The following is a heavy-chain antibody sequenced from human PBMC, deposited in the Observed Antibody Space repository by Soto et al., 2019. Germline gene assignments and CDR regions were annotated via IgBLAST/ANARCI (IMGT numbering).Heavy chain of an antibody. CDR3: ADGSGSYGRYYYYYGMDV. CDR1: GGTFSSYA. D-gene: IGHD3-10*01. Sequence: QVQLVQSGAEVKKPGSSVKVSCKASGGTFSSYAISCVRQAPGQGLEWMGGIIPIFGTANYAQKFQGRVTITADESTSTAYMELSSLRSEDTAVYYCADGSGSYGRYYYYYGMDVWGQGTTVTVSS. CDR2: IIPIFGTA. J-gene: IGHJ6*02. V-gene: IGHV1-69*01.